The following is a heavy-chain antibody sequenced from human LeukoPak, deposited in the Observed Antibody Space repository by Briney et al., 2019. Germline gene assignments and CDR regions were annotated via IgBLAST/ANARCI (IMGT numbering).Heavy chain of an antibody. J-gene: IGHJ4*02. CDR1: GFTFNNYD. D-gene: IGHD6-13*01. V-gene: IGHV3-33*06. Sequence: GGSLRLSCAASGFTFNNYDIHWVRQAPGKGLGGVAVIWNDGSNKYYADSVKGRFTISRDNSKNTVHLQMNSLRADDTALYYCAKGALAAAGSGFEYWGQGTLVTVFS. CDR3: AKGALAAAGSGFEY. CDR2: IWNDGSNK.